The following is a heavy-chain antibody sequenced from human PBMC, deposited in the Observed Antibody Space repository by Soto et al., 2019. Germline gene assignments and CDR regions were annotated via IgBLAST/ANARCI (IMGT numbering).Heavy chain of an antibody. Sequence: XETLSLTCAVYGGSFSGYHWSWIRQPPGKGLEWIGEINHSGSTNYNPSLKSRVTISLDTSKNQFSLKLSSLTAADTAVYFCARGEIGWFGELIRFYYYNAMDVWGQGTTVTVSS. CDR1: GGSFSGYH. J-gene: IGHJ6*02. V-gene: IGHV4-34*01. D-gene: IGHD3-10*01. CDR2: INHSGST. CDR3: ARGEIGWFGELIRFYYYNAMDV.